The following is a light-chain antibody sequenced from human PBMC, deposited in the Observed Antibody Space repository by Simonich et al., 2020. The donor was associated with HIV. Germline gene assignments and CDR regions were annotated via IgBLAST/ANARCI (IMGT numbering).Light chain of an antibody. Sequence: QSALTQPVSVSESPGQSITISCTGTTSDVGGYNYVSWYQQHPDKAPKLMIYDVSKRPSVVAHRFSGSKSGNTASLTISGLQGEDEADYYCSSYTSSSTLVFGGGTKLTVL. V-gene: IGLV2-14*03. CDR3: SSYTSSSTLV. CDR2: DVS. J-gene: IGLJ3*02. CDR1: TSDVGGYNY.